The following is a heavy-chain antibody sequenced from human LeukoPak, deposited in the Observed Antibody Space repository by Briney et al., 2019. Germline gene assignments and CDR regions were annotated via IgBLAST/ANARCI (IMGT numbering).Heavy chain of an antibody. CDR3: ARDPVPAAIRVRRTTWFDP. CDR2: IIPNSGGT. D-gene: IGHD2-2*02. V-gene: IGHV1-2*02. J-gene: IGHJ5*02. Sequence: ASVKVSCKASGYTFTGYYMHWVRQAPGQGLEWMGWIIPNSGGTNYAQKFQGRVTMTRDTSISTAYMELSRLRSDDTAVYYCARDPVPAAIRVRRTTWFDPWGQGNLVTVSS. CDR1: GYTFTGYY.